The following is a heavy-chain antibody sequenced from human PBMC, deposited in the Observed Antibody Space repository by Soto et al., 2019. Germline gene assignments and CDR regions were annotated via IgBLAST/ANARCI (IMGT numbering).Heavy chain of an antibody. CDR3: AREGATDYDSFFYYYGSYYNCMVV. CDR2: ISIDGSRT. Sequence: GGALRHSSSGSGIIFNTYAIHCVPQAPGKGLEYVSFISIDGSRTHYADSVKGRFTISGDNSKNALYLQMNSRRDEDTAVYYCAREGATDYDSFFYYYGSYYNCMVVLGEGITVTV. J-gene: IGHJ6*02. V-gene: IGHV3-64*04. CDR1: GIIFNTYA. D-gene: IGHD3-22*01.